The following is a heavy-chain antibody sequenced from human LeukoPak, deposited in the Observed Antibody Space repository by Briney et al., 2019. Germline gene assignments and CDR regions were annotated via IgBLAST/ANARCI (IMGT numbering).Heavy chain of an antibody. J-gene: IGHJ4*02. CDR3: ARSLVYDSSGTDY. D-gene: IGHD3-22*01. CDR1: GYTLTSYD. V-gene: IGHV1-8*01. Sequence: ASVKVSCKASGYTLTSYDINRVRQATGQGLEWMGWMNPNSGNTGYAQKFQGRVTMTRNTSISTAYMELSSLRSEDTAVYYCARSLVYDSSGTDYWGQGTLVTVSS. CDR2: MNPNSGNT.